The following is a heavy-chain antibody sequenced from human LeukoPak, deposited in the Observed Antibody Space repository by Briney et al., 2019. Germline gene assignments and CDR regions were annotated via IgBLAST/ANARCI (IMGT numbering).Heavy chain of an antibody. Sequence: GGSLRLSCAASGLTFISYGMAWVRQAPGKGLEGVSVTSGSGGTTYYADSVKGRFTMYRDSSKNTLYLQMNSLRADDTAVYYCASSHCGGDCYAGAEYFQHWGQGTLVTVSS. V-gene: IGHV3-23*01. CDR3: ASSHCGGDCYAGAEYFQH. J-gene: IGHJ1*01. CDR1: GLTFISYG. D-gene: IGHD2-21*02. CDR2: TSGSGGTT.